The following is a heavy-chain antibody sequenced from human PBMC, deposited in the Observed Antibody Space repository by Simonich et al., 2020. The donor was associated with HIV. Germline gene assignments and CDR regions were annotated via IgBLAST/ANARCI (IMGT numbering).Heavy chain of an antibody. D-gene: IGHD3-10*01. CDR2: FSWNSVDI. CDR1: GFTFDDYA. Sequence: EVQLVESGGGLVQPGRSLRVSCAASGFTFDDYAMHWVRQAPGEGLEWVSVFSWNSVDIGYADSVKGRFTISRDNAKNSLYLQMNSLRAEDTALYYCAKEGISMVRGVMQFDYGGQGTLVTVSS. CDR3: AKEGISMVRGVMQFDY. V-gene: IGHV3-9*01. J-gene: IGHJ4*02.